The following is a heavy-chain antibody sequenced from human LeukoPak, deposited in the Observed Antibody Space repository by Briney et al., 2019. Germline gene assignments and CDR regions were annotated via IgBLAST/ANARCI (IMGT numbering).Heavy chain of an antibody. CDR1: GYSIRSGYY. J-gene: IGHJ4*02. V-gene: IGHV4-38-2*02. D-gene: IGHD2-15*01. CDR3: ARDLSYCNGAGCYSSGY. Sequence: PSETLSLTCTVSGYSIRSGYYWGWIRQPPGKGLEWIGSIDQSGSTYYMPSLKSRVTISVDTSKNQFSLKLVSVTAADTAMYYCARDLSYCNGAGCYSSGYWGPGTLVTVSS. CDR2: IDQSGST.